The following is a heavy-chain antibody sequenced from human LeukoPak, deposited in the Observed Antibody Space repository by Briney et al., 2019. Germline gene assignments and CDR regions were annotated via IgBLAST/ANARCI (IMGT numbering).Heavy chain of an antibody. CDR2: ISSGGSVT. CDR1: GYTFSDYT. J-gene: IGHJ4*02. V-gene: IGHV3-48*01. CDR3: TRYLEY. Sequence: PGGSLRLSCGASGYTFSDYTMNWIRQAPGKGPEWISYISSGGSVTHYADSVKGRFTISRDNVENSLYLQMNSLRVEDTAVYYCTRYLEYWGQGVLVTVSS.